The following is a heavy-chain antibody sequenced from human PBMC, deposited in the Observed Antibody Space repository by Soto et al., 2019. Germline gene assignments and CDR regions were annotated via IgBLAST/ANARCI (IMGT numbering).Heavy chain of an antibody. Sequence: QVQLQESGPGLVKPSETLSLTCTVSGGSISSYYWSWIRQPPGKGLEWFGYIYYSGSTNYNPSLKHRVTISVDTPKTQFSLKLSSVTAADTAVYYCARHVPWLVTFDYWGQGTLVTVSS. D-gene: IGHD6-19*01. CDR2: IYYSGST. CDR3: ARHVPWLVTFDY. CDR1: GGSISSYY. J-gene: IGHJ4*02. V-gene: IGHV4-59*08.